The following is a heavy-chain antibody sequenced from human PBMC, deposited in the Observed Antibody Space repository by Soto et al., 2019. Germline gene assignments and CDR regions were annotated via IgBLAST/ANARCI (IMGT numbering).Heavy chain of an antibody. Sequence: PSETLSLTCPVSGGSISNFYWSWIRQPPGKGLEWIGYVYYTGSTSYNPSLKRRVTFSADSSRGQFSLRLNSVTAADTAVYYCARTVLGPDLLADSFVDYYYYMDVWGQGTTVTVS. V-gene: IGHV4-59*08. CDR2: VYYTGST. D-gene: IGHD3-9*01. CDR3: ARTVLGPDLLADSFVDYYYYMDV. CDR1: GGSISNFY. J-gene: IGHJ6*03.